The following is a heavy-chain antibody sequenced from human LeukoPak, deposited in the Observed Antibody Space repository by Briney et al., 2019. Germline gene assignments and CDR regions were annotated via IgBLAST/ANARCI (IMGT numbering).Heavy chain of an antibody. Sequence: GGSLRLSCAASGFTFSSYSMNWVRQAPGKGLEWVSSISSSSSYIYYADSVKGRFTISRDNAKNSLYLQMNSLRAGDTAVYYCARVPPASDYFDYWGQGTLVTVSS. CDR1: GFTFSSYS. J-gene: IGHJ4*02. CDR3: ARVPPASDYFDY. V-gene: IGHV3-21*04. D-gene: IGHD2-2*01. CDR2: ISSSSSYI.